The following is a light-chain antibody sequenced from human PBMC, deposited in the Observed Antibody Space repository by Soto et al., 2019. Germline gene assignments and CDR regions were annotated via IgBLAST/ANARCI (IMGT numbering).Light chain of an antibody. V-gene: IGKV1D-8*01. CDR1: HGISSY. J-gene: IGKJ1*01. CDR3: QQYYSLTWT. Sequence: VICMTQCPALLSASTWYRVAIGCGMSHGISSYLSWYQQKPGKAPELLIYAASTLQSGGPSRFSGSGSGTDFTLTITCLQSEDFQPHSCQQYYSLTWTFGQAS. CDR2: AAS.